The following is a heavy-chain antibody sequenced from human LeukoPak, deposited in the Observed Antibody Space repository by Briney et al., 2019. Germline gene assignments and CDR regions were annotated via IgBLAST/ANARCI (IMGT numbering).Heavy chain of an antibody. CDR2: INQGGSRL. CDR3: ARLKDDVTKLDY. Sequence: GGSLRLSCAGSGFTFGRYWMSWVRQAPGKGLEWVASINQGGSRLHYLDSVTGRFIISRDYSQNSLFLQMTRLRVDDTAVYYCARLKDDVTKLDYWGQGTLVSVFS. CDR1: GFTFGRYW. J-gene: IGHJ4*02. D-gene: IGHD2-8*01. V-gene: IGHV3-7*01.